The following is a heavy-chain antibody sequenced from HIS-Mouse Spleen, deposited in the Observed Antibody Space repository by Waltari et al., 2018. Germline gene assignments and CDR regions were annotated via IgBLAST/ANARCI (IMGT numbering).Heavy chain of an antibody. CDR1: GFTFSSYA. CDR2: ISYDGSNK. CDR3: APWGGYFDY. D-gene: IGHD7-27*01. J-gene: IGHJ4*02. Sequence: QVQLVESGGGVVQPGRSLRLSCAASGFTFSSYAMHWVRQAPGKGLEWVAVISYDGSNKYYADSVKGRFTISRDNSKNTLYLQMNSLRAEDTAVYYCAPWGGYFDYWGQGTLVTVSS. V-gene: IGHV3-30-3*01.